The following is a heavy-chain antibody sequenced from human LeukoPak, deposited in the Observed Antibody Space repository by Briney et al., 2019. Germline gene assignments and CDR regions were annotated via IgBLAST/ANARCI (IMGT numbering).Heavy chain of an antibody. CDR2: IYYDGAT. J-gene: IGHJ3*02. Sequence: TSETLSLTCAVYGGSFSGYYWSWIRQPPGKGLEWIANIYYDGATSYNPSLKSRDTISVDTSKNDFSVKLTSVTAADTAMYYCARFSRSSKGAFDMWGQGTLLTVSS. CDR3: ARFSRSSKGAFDM. D-gene: IGHD3-16*01. CDR1: GGSFSGYY. V-gene: IGHV4-34*01.